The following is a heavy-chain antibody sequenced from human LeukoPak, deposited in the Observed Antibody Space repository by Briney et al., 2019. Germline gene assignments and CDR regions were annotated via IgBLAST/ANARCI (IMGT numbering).Heavy chain of an antibody. CDR1: GYTFTGYY. Sequence: ASVKVPCKASGYTFTGYYMHWVRQAPGQGLEWMGWINLNSGGTNYAQKFQGRVTMTRDTSISTAYMELSRLRSDDTAVYYCARGETIAAAGTDYWGQGTLVTVSS. J-gene: IGHJ4*02. D-gene: IGHD6-13*01. V-gene: IGHV1-2*02. CDR2: INLNSGGT. CDR3: ARGETIAAAGTDY.